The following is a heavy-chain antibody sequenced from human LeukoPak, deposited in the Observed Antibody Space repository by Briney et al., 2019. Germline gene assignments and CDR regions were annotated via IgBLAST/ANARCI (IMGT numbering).Heavy chain of an antibody. Sequence: GGSLRLSCAASGFTFNNYPMSWVRQAPGKGLEWVSSITSSGGNTYYADSVRGRFSISRDNSKNTLYLQMNSLRAEDTAVYYCARVRVVITTWDAFDIWGQGTMVTVSS. J-gene: IGHJ3*02. V-gene: IGHV3-23*01. CDR1: GFTFNNYP. CDR2: ITSSGGNT. D-gene: IGHD3-22*01. CDR3: ARVRVVITTWDAFDI.